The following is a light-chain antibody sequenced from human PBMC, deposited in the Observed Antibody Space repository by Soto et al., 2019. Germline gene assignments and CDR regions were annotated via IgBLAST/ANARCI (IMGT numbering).Light chain of an antibody. Sequence: QSALTQPASVSGAPGQSITISCTGTSSDVGGYNDVSWYQQHPGKAPKLMIYEVSNRPSGVSNRFSGSKSGNTASLPISGLQAEDEADYYCSSYTSSSTLYVFGTGTKLTVL. CDR3: SSYTSSSTLYV. CDR2: EVS. J-gene: IGLJ1*01. V-gene: IGLV2-14*01. CDR1: SSDVGGYND.